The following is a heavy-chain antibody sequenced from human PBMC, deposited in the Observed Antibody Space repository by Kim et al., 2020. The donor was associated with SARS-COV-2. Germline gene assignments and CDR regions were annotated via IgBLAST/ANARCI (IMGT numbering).Heavy chain of an antibody. D-gene: IGHD5-12*01. CDR2: INAGNGNA. CDR3: ASSSGYERDLFYGMDV. CDR1: GYTLTRYA. V-gene: IGHV1-3*01. J-gene: IGHJ6*02. Sequence: ASVKVSCKASGYTLTRYAIHWVRQAPGQRPEWMGWINAGNGNAKYSQKFQGGVTISRDSSASTAYIELTSLRSEDTAVYFCASSSGYERDLFYGMDVWGQ.